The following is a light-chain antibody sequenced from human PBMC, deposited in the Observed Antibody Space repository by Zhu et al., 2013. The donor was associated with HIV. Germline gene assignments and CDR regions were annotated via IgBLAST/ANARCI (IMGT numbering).Light chain of an antibody. V-gene: IGKV3-20*01. Sequence: EILLTQSPGTLSLSPGERATLSCRASQSVSSNYLAWYQVKPGQAPRLLIYGASSRATGIPDRFSGGGSGTDFTLTISRLEPEDFAVYYCQQYKDWPLTFGGGTKVEIK. CDR2: GAS. J-gene: IGKJ4*01. CDR3: QQYKDWPLT. CDR1: QSVSSNY.